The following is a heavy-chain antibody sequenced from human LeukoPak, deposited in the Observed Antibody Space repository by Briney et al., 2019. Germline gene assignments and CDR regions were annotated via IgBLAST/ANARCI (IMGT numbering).Heavy chain of an antibody. CDR2: ISGSGGST. Sequence: GGSLRLSCAASGFTFSSYAMSWVRQAPGKGLEWVSAISGSGGSTYYADSVKGRFTISRDNSKNTLYLQMNSLRAEDTAVYYCARSAVQWFGELLVDYWGQGTLVTVSS. CDR3: ARSAVQWFGELLVDY. D-gene: IGHD3-10*01. J-gene: IGHJ4*02. V-gene: IGHV3-23*01. CDR1: GFTFSSYA.